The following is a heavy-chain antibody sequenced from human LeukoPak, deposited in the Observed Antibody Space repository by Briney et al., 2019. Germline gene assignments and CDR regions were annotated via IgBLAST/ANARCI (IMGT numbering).Heavy chain of an antibody. CDR3: ARANYDSGLIPVHYFDY. V-gene: IGHV3-74*01. J-gene: IGHJ4*02. CDR1: GFTFSSYW. Sequence: GGSLRLSCAASGFTFSSYWMHWVRQAPGKGLVWVSRINSDGRSTSYADSVKGRFTISRDNAKNTLYLQMNSLRAEDTAVYYCARANYDSGLIPVHYFDYWGQGTLVTVSS. CDR2: INSDGRST. D-gene: IGHD3-16*01.